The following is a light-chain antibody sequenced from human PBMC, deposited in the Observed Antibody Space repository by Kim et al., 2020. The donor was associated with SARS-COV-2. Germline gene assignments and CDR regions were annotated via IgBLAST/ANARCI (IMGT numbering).Light chain of an antibody. Sequence: EVVLTQSPASLSLSPGERATLSCRASQSISSYLAWYQQKPGQAPRLLIHDASQRATGIPARFRGSGSGTDFTLTISSLEPEDLAVYYCQQRTKSSWTFGQGTKVDIK. CDR1: QSISSY. CDR3: QQRTKSSWT. V-gene: IGKV3-11*01. J-gene: IGKJ1*01. CDR2: DAS.